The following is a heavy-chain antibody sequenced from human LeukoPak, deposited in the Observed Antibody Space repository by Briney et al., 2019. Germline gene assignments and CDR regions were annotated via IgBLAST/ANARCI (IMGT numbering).Heavy chain of an antibody. J-gene: IGHJ6*03. D-gene: IGHD3-3*01. Sequence: GGSLRLSCAASGFTFSSYGMHWVRQAPGKGLEWVAFIRYDGSNKYYADSVKGRFTISRDNSKNTLYLQMNSLRAEDTAVYYCAREMSGYQYYYYYMDVWGKGTTVTVSS. CDR2: IRYDGSNK. CDR3: AREMSGYQYYYYYMDV. CDR1: GFTFSSYG. V-gene: IGHV3-30*02.